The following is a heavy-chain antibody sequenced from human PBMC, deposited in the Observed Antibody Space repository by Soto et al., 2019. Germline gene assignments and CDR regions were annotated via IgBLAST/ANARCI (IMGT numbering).Heavy chain of an antibody. D-gene: IGHD6-6*01. Sequence: QVQLVESGGGVVQPGRSLRLSCAASGFTFSSYGMHWVRQAPGKGLEWVAVIWYDGSNKYYADSVKGRFTISRDNSKNTLYLQRNSLRAEDTAVYYCARVKGQLVEDYFDYWGQGTLVTVSS. CDR3: ARVKGQLVEDYFDY. J-gene: IGHJ4*02. V-gene: IGHV3-33*01. CDR2: IWYDGSNK. CDR1: GFTFSSYG.